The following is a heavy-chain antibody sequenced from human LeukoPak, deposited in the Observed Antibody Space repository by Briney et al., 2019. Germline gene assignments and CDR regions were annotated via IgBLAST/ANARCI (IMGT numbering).Heavy chain of an antibody. CDR2: IKSKTDGGTT. D-gene: IGHD4-17*01. CDR3: TTGLYGDTDY. V-gene: IGHV3-15*01. J-gene: IGHJ4*02. CDR1: GFTFKGYA. Sequence: GGSLRLSCAASGFTFKGYAMSWVRQAPGKGLQWVGRIKSKTDGGTTDYAAPVKGRFTISRDDSKNTLYLQMNSLKTEDTAVYYCTTGLYGDTDYWGQGTLVTVSS.